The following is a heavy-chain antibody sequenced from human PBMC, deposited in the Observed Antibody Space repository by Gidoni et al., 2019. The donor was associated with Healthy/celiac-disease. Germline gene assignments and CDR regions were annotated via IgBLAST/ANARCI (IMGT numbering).Heavy chain of an antibody. CDR2: IYYSGST. CDR1: GGSISSYY. D-gene: IGHD5-12*01. J-gene: IGHJ6*02. V-gene: IGHV4-59*01. Sequence: QVQLQESGPGLVKPSETLSPTCPVSGGSISSYYWSWIRQPPGKGLEWIGYIYYSGSTNYNPSLKSRVTISVDTSKNQFSLKLSSVTAADTAVYYCARVWGYPGADYYGMDVWGQGTTVTVSS. CDR3: ARVWGYPGADYYGMDV.